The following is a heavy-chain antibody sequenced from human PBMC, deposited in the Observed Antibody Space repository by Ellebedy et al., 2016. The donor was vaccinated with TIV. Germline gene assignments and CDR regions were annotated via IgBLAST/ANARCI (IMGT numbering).Heavy chain of an antibody. J-gene: IGHJ5*02. Sequence: GESLKISCAASGFTVSSYFMSWVRQAPGKGLEWVSVIYKDDGTNYTDSVEGRFTISRDTSKNALYLQMNSLRAEDTAVYYCARGPRGGGDYGENWFDPWGRGTLVTVSS. D-gene: IGHD2-21*01. CDR1: GFTVSSYF. CDR2: IYKDDGT. V-gene: IGHV3-66*01. CDR3: ARGPRGGGDYGENWFDP.